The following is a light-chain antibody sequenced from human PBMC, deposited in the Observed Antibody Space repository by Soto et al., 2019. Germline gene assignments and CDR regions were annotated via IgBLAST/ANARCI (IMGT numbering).Light chain of an antibody. CDR2: KAS. J-gene: IGKJ4*01. CDR3: QQYDIYPLT. CDR1: QSISSW. Sequence: DIQMTQSPSTLSASVGDRVTITCRANQSISSWLAWYQQKPEKAPKLLIYKASSLESGVPSRFSGSGSGTEFTLTISSLQPDDFATYYCQQYDIYPLTFGGGTQVEIK. V-gene: IGKV1-5*03.